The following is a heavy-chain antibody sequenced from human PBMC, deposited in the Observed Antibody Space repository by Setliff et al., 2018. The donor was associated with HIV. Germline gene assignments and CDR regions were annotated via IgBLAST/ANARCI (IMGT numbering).Heavy chain of an antibody. V-gene: IGHV4-61*09. D-gene: IGHD1-26*01. Sequence: SETLSLTCTVSGDSITRGSDYWSWIRQPAGKGLEWIGHIYTSGKTHYSPSLKSRITISADTSKNQLSLNLSSVTAADTAVYYCARAAYSGTYLWEPATDLWGRGTLVTVSS. J-gene: IGHJ2*01. CDR1: GDSITRGSDY. CDR2: IYTSGKT. CDR3: ARAAYSGTYLWEPATDL.